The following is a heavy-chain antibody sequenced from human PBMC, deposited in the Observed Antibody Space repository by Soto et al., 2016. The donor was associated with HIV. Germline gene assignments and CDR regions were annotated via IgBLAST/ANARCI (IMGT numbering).Heavy chain of an antibody. CDR1: GYTFTSND. CDR3: ARDRHIVLATATGSAFDV. D-gene: IGHD2-21*02. CDR2: MNPNSGNT. V-gene: IGHV1-8*03. Sequence: QIQLVQSGAEVKKPGASVKVSCKASGYTFTSNDINWVRQATGQGLEWMGWMNPNSGNTGYAQKFQGRVTITRNTSISTAYMELSSLRSEDTAVYYCARDRHIVLATATGSAFDVWGRGQWSVSLQ. J-gene: IGHJ3*01.